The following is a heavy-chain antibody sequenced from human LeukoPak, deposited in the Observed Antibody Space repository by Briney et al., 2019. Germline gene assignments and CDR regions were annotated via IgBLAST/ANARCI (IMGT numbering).Heavy chain of an antibody. D-gene: IGHD6-13*01. CDR2: IYYSGST. V-gene: IGHV4-61*01. CDR3: ARDSLYSSNYYTPYDS. Sequence: SVTLSLTCTVSGGSVSSGSYFWSWIRQPPGKGLEWIGYIYYSGSTNYNPSLKSRVIMSVDTSRNQFSLKLRSVTAADTAVYYCARDSLYSSNYYTPYDSWGQGILVTVSS. J-gene: IGHJ4*02. CDR1: GGSVSSGSYF.